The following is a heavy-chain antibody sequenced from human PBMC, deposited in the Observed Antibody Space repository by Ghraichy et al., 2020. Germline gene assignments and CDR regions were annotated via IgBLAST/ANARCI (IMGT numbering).Heavy chain of an antibody. CDR2: IYYSGST. Sequence: SQTLSLTCTVSGGSISSYYWSWIRQPPGKGLEWIGYIYYSGSTNYNPSLKSRVTISVDTSKNQFSLKLSSVTAADTAVYYCARERGGSYTDYWGQGTLVTVSS. V-gene: IGHV4-59*01. J-gene: IGHJ4*02. D-gene: IGHD1-26*01. CDR3: ARERGGSYTDY. CDR1: GGSISSYY.